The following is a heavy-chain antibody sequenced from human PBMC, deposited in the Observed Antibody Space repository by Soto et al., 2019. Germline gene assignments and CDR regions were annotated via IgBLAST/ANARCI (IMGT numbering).Heavy chain of an antibody. V-gene: IGHV3-13*05. Sequence: EVQLVESGGGLVQPGGSLRLSCAASGFTFNSYDMHWVRQVTGKGLEWVSAIGTAGGPYYPGSVKGRFTISRENAKNSLYLQMNSLRDGDTAVYYCARGSTYSGLDVWGQGTTVTVSS. CDR3: ARGSTYSGLDV. CDR1: GFTFNSYD. J-gene: IGHJ6*02. CDR2: IGTAGGP.